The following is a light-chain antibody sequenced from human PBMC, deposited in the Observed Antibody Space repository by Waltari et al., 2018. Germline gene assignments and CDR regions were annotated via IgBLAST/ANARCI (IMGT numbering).Light chain of an antibody. V-gene: IGKV3-15*01. CDR2: DAS. J-gene: IGKJ2*01. CDR1: QSASTN. Sequence: ERVLTQSPAPFSVPPGGTATLSRRASQSASTNLAWYQQKAGQAPRLLIYDASIRATGVPARFSGSGAGTEFTLTITGLQSEDFAVYYCQQYNNWLYTFGQGTKLEIK. CDR3: QQYNNWLYT.